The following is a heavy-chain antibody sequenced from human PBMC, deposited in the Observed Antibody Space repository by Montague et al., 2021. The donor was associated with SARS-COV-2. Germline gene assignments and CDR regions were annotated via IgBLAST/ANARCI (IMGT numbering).Heavy chain of an antibody. D-gene: IGHD5-24*01. CDR2: INHSGSS. Sequence: SETLSLTCAVYGGSFSGYSWSWIRQPPGKGLEWIGEINHSGSSNYNPSLKSRVTISVDTSKNQFSLKLSSVTAADTAVYYCARRGYSYYYYGMDVWGQGTTVTVSS. V-gene: IGHV4-34*01. J-gene: IGHJ6*02. CDR1: GGSFSGYS. CDR3: ARRGYSYYYYGMDV.